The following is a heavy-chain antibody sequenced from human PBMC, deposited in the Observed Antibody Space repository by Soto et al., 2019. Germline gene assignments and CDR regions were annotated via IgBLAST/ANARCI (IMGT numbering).Heavy chain of an antibody. CDR1: GFTFSSYA. CDR2: ISYDGSNK. CDR3: ARDGGIVGATDWFDP. D-gene: IGHD1-26*01. V-gene: IGHV3-30-3*01. J-gene: IGHJ5*02. Sequence: QVQLVESGGGVVQPGRSLRLSCAASGFTFSSYAMHWVRQAPGKGLEWVAVISYDGSNKYYADSVKGRFTISRDNSKNTRYLQMNSLRAEDTAVYYCARDGGIVGATDWFDPWGQGTLVTVSS.